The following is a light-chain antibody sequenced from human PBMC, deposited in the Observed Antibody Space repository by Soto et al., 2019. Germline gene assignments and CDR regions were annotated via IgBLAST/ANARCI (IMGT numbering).Light chain of an antibody. Sequence: DIQLTQSPSFLSASVGDRVTITCRASQDINTYLAWYQQKPGKAPRLLIFAASTLQNGVPSRFSGSGSGTEFTVTITSLQPEDFATYYGQQRQSYPITFGQGTRLEIK. J-gene: IGKJ5*01. CDR3: QQRQSYPIT. CDR2: AAS. V-gene: IGKV1-9*01. CDR1: QDINTY.